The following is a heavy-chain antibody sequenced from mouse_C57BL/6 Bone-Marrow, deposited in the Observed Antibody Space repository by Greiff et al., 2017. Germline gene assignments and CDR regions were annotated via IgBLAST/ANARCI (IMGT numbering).Heavy chain of an antibody. Sequence: EVHLVESGGGLVQPGESLKLSCESNEYEFPSHDMSWVRKTPEKRLELVAAINSDGGSTYYPDTMERRFIISRDNTKKTLYLQMSSLRSEDTALYYCARFYDYDDGGNYYAMDYWGQGTSVTVSS. CDR2: INSDGGST. D-gene: IGHD2-4*01. V-gene: IGHV5-2*01. J-gene: IGHJ4*01. CDR1: EYEFPSHD. CDR3: ARFYDYDDGGNYYAMDY.